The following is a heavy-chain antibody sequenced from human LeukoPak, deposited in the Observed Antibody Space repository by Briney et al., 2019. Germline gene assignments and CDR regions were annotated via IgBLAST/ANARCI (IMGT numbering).Heavy chain of an antibody. Sequence: KPSETLSLTCTVSGGSISSGSYYWSWIRQPAGKGLEWIGRIYTSGSTNYNPSLKSRVTISVDTSKNQFSLKLSSVTAADTAVYYCARARMSYYDFWSGYLLDYWGQGTLVTVSS. V-gene: IGHV4-61*02. CDR1: GGSISSGSYY. J-gene: IGHJ4*02. D-gene: IGHD3-3*01. CDR3: ARARMSYYDFWSGYLLDY. CDR2: IYTSGST.